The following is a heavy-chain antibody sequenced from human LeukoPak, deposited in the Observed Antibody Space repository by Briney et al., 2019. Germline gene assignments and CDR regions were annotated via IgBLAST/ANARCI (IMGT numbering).Heavy chain of an antibody. J-gene: IGHJ4*02. D-gene: IGHD3-16*01. CDR1: GFTFSAYW. CDR2: INEGGGLK. Sequence: PGGSLRLSCAASGFTFSAYWMTWVRQAPGKGLEWVAIINEGGGLKYYVDSVKGRFTISRDNTNNSLYLQMNSLRAEDTAVYYCARTYAYDATGDRGHWGQGTLVTVSS. V-gene: IGHV3-7*01. CDR3: ARTYAYDATGDRGH.